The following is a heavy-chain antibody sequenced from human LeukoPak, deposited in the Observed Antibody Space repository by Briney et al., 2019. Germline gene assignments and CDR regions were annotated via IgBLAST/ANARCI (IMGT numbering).Heavy chain of an antibody. J-gene: IGHJ4*02. D-gene: IGHD5-18*01. CDR2: IYSGGST. CDR3: ARGEYSYGPVSYFDY. V-gene: IGHV3-66*01. CDR1: GLTVSSNS. Sequence: GGSLRLSCAASGLTVSSNSMSWVRQAPGKGLEWVSVIYSGGSTFYADSVKGRFTISRDNSKNTLYLQMNSLRAEDTAVYYCARGEYSYGPVSYFDYWGQGTLVTVSS.